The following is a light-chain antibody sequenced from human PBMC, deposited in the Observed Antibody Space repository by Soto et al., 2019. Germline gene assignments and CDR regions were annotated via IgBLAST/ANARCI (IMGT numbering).Light chain of an antibody. CDR2: DTS. Sequence: EIVLTPSPDTLSSGAGETLSRWASPSVSSRFAWYQQKPGQAPRLLISDTSNRATGIPARFSGSGSGTDFSLIIGSLEPEDFAVYICQQYGASPWTFGQGTKVDNK. J-gene: IGKJ1*01. CDR1: PSVSSR. CDR3: QQYGASPWT. V-gene: IGKV3-11*01.